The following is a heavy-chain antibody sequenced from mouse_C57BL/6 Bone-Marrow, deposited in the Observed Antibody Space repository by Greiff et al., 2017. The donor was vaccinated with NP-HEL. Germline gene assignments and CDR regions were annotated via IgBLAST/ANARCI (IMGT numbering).Heavy chain of an antibody. Sequence: EVQVVESGGGLVQPGASMKLSCVASGFTFSNYWMNWVRQSPEKGLEWVAQISLKSDNYATHYAESVKGRFTISRDDSKSSVYLQVDNLRAEDTRMYYYTGSDSGLDYWGQGTTLTVSS. J-gene: IGHJ2*01. V-gene: IGHV6-3*01. CDR1: GFTFSNYW. CDR3: TGSDSGLDY. D-gene: IGHD1-3*01. CDR2: ISLKSDNYAT.